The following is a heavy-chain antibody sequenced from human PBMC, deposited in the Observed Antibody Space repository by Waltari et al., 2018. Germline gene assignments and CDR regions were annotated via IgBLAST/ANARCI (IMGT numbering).Heavy chain of an antibody. CDR1: GFTFSSYS. Sequence: EVQLVESGGGLVKPGGSLRLSCAASGFTFSSYSMNWVRQAPGKGLEGVSSISSSSSYIYYADSVKGRFTISRDNAKNSLYLQMNSLRAEDTAVYYCARDSPQYSSWGQGTLVTVSS. D-gene: IGHD6-13*01. V-gene: IGHV3-21*01. CDR2: ISSSSSYI. CDR3: ARDSPQYSS. J-gene: IGHJ4*02.